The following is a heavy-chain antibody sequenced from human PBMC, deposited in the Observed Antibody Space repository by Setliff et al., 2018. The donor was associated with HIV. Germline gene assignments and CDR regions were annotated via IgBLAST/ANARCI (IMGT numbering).Heavy chain of an antibody. CDR1: GGSISSGGYF. CDR3: ARGPSINTIRARGYYMDV. CDR2: IYYSGIT. D-gene: IGHD1-1*01. Sequence: TSETLSLTCTASGGSISSGGYFWSWIRQHPGKGLEWIGYIYYSGITYYNPSPKSRLTISVDTSKNQFSLKLSSVTAADTAVYYCARGPSINTIRARGYYMDVWAKGTTVTVSS. J-gene: IGHJ6*03. V-gene: IGHV4-31*03.